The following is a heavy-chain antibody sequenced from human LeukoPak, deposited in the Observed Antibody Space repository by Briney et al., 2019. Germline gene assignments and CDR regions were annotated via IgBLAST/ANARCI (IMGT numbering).Heavy chain of an antibody. D-gene: IGHD3-22*01. V-gene: IGHV3-7*01. J-gene: IGHJ4*02. CDR3: ATSSQYYYDSSGYYFLY. Sequence: QTGGSLRLSCAASGFTFSSYWMSWVRQAPGKGREGVANIKQDGSEKYYVDSVKGRFTISRDNAKNSLYLQMNSLRAEDTAVYYCATSSQYYYDSSGYYFLYWGQGTLVTVSS. CDR2: IKQDGSEK. CDR1: GFTFSSYW.